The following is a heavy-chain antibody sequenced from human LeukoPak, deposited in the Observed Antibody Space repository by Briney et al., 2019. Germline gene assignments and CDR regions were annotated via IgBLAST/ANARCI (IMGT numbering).Heavy chain of an antibody. J-gene: IGHJ4*02. D-gene: IGHD5-12*01. CDR2: IYPSDSDT. V-gene: IGHV5-51*01. CDR3: ARQRDSGFDFDS. CDR1: GYSFTNCW. Sequence: GESLKISCMGSGYSFTNCWIGWVRQVPGSGLEWMGVIYPSDSDTRYSPSFQGQVTISADKSIDTANLQWSSLKASDTAMYYCARQRDSGFDFDSWGQGTLVTVSS.